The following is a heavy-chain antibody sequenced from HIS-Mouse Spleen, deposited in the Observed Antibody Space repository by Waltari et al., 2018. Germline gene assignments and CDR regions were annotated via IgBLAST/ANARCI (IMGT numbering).Heavy chain of an antibody. V-gene: IGHV4-39*07. J-gene: IGHJ2*01. CDR2: IYYSGST. CDR1: GGPISSSIYY. CDR3: AREIPYSSSWYDWYFDL. D-gene: IGHD6-13*01. Sequence: QLQLQESGPGLVKPSETLSLTCTVPGGPISSSIYYWGWIRQPPGKGLEWIGSIYYSGSTYYNPSLKSRVTISVDTSKNQFSLKLSSVTAADTAVYYCAREIPYSSSWYDWYFDLWGRGTLVTVSS.